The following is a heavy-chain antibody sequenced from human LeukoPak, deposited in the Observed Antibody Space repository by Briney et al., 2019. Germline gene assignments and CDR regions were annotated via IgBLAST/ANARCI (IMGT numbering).Heavy chain of an antibody. V-gene: IGHV3-21*01. CDR2: ISTSSTYT. J-gene: IGHJ4*02. CDR1: GFTFSRQS. Sequence: GGSLRLSCAASGFTFSRQSMNWVRQAPGKGLEWVSSISTSSTYTYYADSVKGRFTISRDNARNSLFLQMSSLRAEDTAVYYCARGYVYFDYWGKGTLVTVSS. D-gene: IGHD5-12*01. CDR3: ARGYVYFDY.